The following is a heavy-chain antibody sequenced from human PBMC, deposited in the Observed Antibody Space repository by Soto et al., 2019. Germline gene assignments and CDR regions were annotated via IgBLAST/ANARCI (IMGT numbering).Heavy chain of an antibody. V-gene: IGHV3-30-3*01. CDR3: ARGEKYYDFWSGYYNAGFDYYYGMDV. D-gene: IGHD3-3*01. J-gene: IGHJ6*02. CDR2: ISYDGSNK. Sequence: GGSLRLSCAASGFTFRSYAMHWGRQAPGKGLEWVAVISYDGSNKYYADSVKGRFTISRDNSKNTLYLQMNSLRAEDTAVYYCARGEKYYDFWSGYYNAGFDYYYGMDVWGQGTTVTVS. CDR1: GFTFRSYA.